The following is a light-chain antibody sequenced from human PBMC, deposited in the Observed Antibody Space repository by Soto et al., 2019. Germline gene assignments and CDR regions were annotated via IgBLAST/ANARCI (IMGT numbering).Light chain of an antibody. CDR1: QSVSSSY. CDR2: GAS. V-gene: IGKV3-20*01. CDR3: QQYGSSPWT. J-gene: IGKJ1*01. Sequence: EIVLTQSPGTLSLSPGERATLSCRASQSVSSSYLAWYQQKPGQAPRLLIYGASSRATGIPDRFSGSGSGTDFTLTISRLEPEDCAVDYCQQYGSSPWTVGQGTKVEIK.